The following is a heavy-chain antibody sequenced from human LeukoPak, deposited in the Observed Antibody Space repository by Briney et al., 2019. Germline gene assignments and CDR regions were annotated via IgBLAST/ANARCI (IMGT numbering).Heavy chain of an antibody. V-gene: IGHV4-39*01. J-gene: IGHJ4*02. Sequence: SETLSLTCTVSGDSISSSSYYWGWIRPPPGKGLEWIGTIYYSGSTFYNPSLKSRVTISIDTSKNQFSLKLSSVTAADTSVYYCATSWGIYSEDYWGQGTLVTVSS. CDR3: ATSWGIYSEDY. CDR1: GDSISSSSYY. D-gene: IGHD5-12*01. CDR2: IYYSGST.